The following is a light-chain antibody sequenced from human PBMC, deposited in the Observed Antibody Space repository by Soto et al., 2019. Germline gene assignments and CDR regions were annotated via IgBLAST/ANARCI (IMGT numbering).Light chain of an antibody. J-gene: IGKJ1*01. V-gene: IGKV3-20*01. Sequence: EIVFTQSPGTLSLSPGERVTLSCRASQSVTSSYLAWYQQRPGQAPRLLIYGASRRATGIPDRFSGSGSGTDFTLTISRLEPEDFAVYYCQHYGSSPRTFGQGTKVDIK. CDR1: QSVTSSY. CDR3: QHYGSSPRT. CDR2: GAS.